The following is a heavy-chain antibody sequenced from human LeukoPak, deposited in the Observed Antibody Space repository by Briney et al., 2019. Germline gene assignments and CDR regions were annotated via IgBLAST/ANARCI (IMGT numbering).Heavy chain of an antibody. CDR2: IYHSGST. CDR3: ARGDIVPHYYYHMDV. J-gene: IGHJ6*03. Sequence: SETLSLTCAVSGYSISSGYYWGWIRQPPGKGLGWIGSIYHSGSTYYNPSLKSRVTISVDTSKNQFSLKLSSVTAADTAVYYCARGDIVPHYYYHMDVWGKGTTVTVSS. CDR1: GYSISSGYY. V-gene: IGHV4-38-2*01. D-gene: IGHD2-8*01.